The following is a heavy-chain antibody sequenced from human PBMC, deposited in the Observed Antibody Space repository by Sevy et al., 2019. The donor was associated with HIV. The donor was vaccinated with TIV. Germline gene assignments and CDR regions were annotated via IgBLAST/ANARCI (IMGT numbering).Heavy chain of an antibody. D-gene: IGHD3-22*01. CDR3: ASLDNSGYYYGGDY. V-gene: IGHV3-7*01. CDR2: IKQDESEK. Sequence: GGSLRLSCAASGFTFSSYAMNWVRQAPGKGLEWVANIKQDESEKHYVDSVKGRFTISRDNAKNLLYLQMNSLRAEDTAVYYCASLDNSGYYYGGDYWGPGTLVTVSS. J-gene: IGHJ4*02. CDR1: GFTFSSYA.